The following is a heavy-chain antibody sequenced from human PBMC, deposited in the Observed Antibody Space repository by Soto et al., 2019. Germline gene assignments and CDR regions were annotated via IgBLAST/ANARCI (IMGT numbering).Heavy chain of an antibody. J-gene: IGHJ4*02. D-gene: IGHD3-3*01. CDR2: TYYRSKWYN. V-gene: IGHV6-1*01. Sequence: SQTLSLPCAISGDSVSSNSAAWNWIRQSPSRGLEWLGRTYYRSKWYNDNAVSVKSRITINPDTSKNQFSLQLNSVTPEDTAVYYCARDPRRPDYDFWLFDYWGQGTLVTVSS. CDR1: GDSVSSNSAA. CDR3: ARDPRRPDYDFWLFDY.